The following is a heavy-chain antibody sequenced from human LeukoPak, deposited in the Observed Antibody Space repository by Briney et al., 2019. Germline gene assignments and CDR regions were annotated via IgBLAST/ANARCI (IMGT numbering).Heavy chain of an antibody. CDR1: GGSISSGGYY. CDR2: IYYSGST. Sequence: PSQTLSLTCTVSGGSISSGGYYWSWIRQHPGKGLEWIGYIYYSGSTYYNPSLKSRVTISVDSSKNQFSLKLSSVTAADTAVYYCARGQYDILTGSHAFDIWGQGTMVTVSS. V-gene: IGHV4-31*03. J-gene: IGHJ3*02. CDR3: ARGQYDILTGSHAFDI. D-gene: IGHD3-9*01.